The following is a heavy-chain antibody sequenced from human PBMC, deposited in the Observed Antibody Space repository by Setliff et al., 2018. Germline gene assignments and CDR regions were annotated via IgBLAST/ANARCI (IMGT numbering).Heavy chain of an antibody. CDR2: IYYSGST. V-gene: IGHV4-39*07. CDR3: ARDNVDTAMGLFYYYYYYMDV. J-gene: IGHJ6*03. Sequence: PSETLSLTCTVSGGSISSSSYYWGWIRQPPGKGLEWIGSIYYSGSTYYNPSLKSRVTISVDTSKNQFSLKLSSVTAADTAVYYCARDNVDTAMGLFYYYYYYMDVWGKGTAVTVSS. CDR1: GGSISSSSYY. D-gene: IGHD5-18*01.